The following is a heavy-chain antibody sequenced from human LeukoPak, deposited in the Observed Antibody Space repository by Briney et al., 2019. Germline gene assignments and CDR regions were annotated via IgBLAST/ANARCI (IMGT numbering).Heavy chain of an antibody. Sequence: ASVKVSCKASGYAFTGYYMHWVRQAPGQGLEWMGWINPNSGGTNYAQKFRGRVTMTRDTSISTAYMELSRLRSDDTAVYYCATDRLAVVPDYYYGMDVWGQGTTVTVSS. CDR3: ATDRLAVVPDYYYGMDV. V-gene: IGHV1-2*02. CDR1: GYAFTGYY. D-gene: IGHD2-15*01. J-gene: IGHJ6*02. CDR2: INPNSGGT.